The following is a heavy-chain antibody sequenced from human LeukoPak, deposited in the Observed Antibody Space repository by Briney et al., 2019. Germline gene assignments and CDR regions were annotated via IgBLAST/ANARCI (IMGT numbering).Heavy chain of an antibody. V-gene: IGHV1-69*04. CDR2: IIPILNIT. Sequence: ASVKVSCKASGYTFTSYGISWVRQAPGQGLEWMGRIIPILNITDSTQKFQGRVTLTADKSTSTAYMELSSLRSEDTAVYYCARAPAGMDVWGQGTTVTVSS. CDR1: GYTFTSYG. J-gene: IGHJ6*02. D-gene: IGHD1-14*01. CDR3: ARAPAGMDV.